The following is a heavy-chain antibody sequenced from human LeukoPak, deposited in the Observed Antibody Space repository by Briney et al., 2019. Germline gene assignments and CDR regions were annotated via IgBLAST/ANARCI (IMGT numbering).Heavy chain of an antibody. CDR3: ARYSSTSGGASYYLDY. J-gene: IGHJ4*01. CDR2: ISGDGSVT. Sequence: GGSLRLSCTASGFTLRNYWMHWVRQVPGKRLVWVSRISGDGSVTNYADSVQGRFTISRDNAKNIVYLQINSLRSEDTAVYYCARYSSTSGGASYYLDYWGHGALVTVSS. CDR1: GFTLRNYW. D-gene: IGHD2-2*01. V-gene: IGHV3-74*01.